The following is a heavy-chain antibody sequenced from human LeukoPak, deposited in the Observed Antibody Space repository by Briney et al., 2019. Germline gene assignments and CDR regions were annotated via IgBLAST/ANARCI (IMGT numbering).Heavy chain of an antibody. V-gene: IGHV4-39*01. Sequence: SETLSLTCTVSGGSVSRRNSYWGWIRQSPGRGLEWIGNIYYSGSTYYNTSLTSRVTISVDTSKNQISLKLTSVTAADTAVYYCATLGHSWDNAFDFWGQGTMVTVSS. CDR2: IYYSGST. CDR3: ATLGHSWDNAFDF. CDR1: GGSVSRRNSY. J-gene: IGHJ3*01. D-gene: IGHD1-26*01.